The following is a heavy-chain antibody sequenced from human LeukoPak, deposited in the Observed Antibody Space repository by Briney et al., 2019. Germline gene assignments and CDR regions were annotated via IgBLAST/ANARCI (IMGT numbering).Heavy chain of an antibody. CDR2: FNSGGST. J-gene: IGHJ3*01. Sequence: GGSLRLSCAASGFTFSTYAMGWVRQAPGNGLEWVSGFNSGGSTNYADSVKGRFTISRDNSKNTLYLQMNSLRAEDTTVYYCAKAQGYIDPFDVWGQGTMVTVSS. CDR3: AKAQGYIDPFDV. CDR1: GFTFSTYA. D-gene: IGHD5-18*01. V-gene: IGHV3-23*01.